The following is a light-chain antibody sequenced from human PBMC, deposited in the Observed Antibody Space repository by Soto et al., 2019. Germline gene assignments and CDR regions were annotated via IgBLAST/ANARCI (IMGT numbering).Light chain of an antibody. V-gene: IGLV2-14*03. Sequence: QSALTQPASVSGSPGQSITFSCTGTSSDVGGYNFVSWYQQHPGKAPKLMIYEVSSRPSGVSNRFSGSKSGNTASLTISGLQPEDEADYYCSSYTTRSTVVFGTGTKLTVL. CDR3: SSYTTRSTVV. J-gene: IGLJ1*01. CDR1: SSDVGGYNF. CDR2: EVS.